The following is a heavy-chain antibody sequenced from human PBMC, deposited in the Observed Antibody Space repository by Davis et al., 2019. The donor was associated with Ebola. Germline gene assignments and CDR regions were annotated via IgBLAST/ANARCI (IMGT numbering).Heavy chain of an antibody. D-gene: IGHD2-21*02. J-gene: IGHJ6*02. CDR1: GGAISVRSDY. CDR3: ARGYGRDYEGYYYYYYGMDV. CDR2: IAHAGNT. V-gene: IGHV4-61*05. Sequence: MPSETLSLTFTVSGGAISVRSDYGAWVRQHPGKGLDWSAYIAHAGNTNYNSALKSRLTISVDTSKNQFSLKLSSVTAADTAVYYCARGYGRDYEGYYYYYYGMDVWGQGTTVTVSS.